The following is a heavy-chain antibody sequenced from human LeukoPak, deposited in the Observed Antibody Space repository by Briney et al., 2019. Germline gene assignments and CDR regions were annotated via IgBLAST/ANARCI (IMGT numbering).Heavy chain of an antibody. CDR2: ISAYNGNT. J-gene: IGHJ4*02. CDR3: ARGTYYYDSSGYYPIDY. D-gene: IGHD3-22*01. V-gene: IGHV1-18*01. CDR1: GYTFTSYG. Sequence: EASVKVSCKASGYTFTSYGISRVRQAPGQGLEWMGWISAYNGNTNYAQKLQGRVTMTTDTSTSTAYMELGSLRSDDTAVYYCARGTYYYDSSGYYPIDYWGQGTLVTVSS.